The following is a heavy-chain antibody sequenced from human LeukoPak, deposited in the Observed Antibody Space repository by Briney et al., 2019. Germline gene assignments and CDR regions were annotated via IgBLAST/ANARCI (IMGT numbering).Heavy chain of an antibody. D-gene: IGHD3-22*01. CDR3: ARRGYYDSSGYDY. V-gene: IGHV3-7*02. J-gene: IGHJ4*02. CDR1: GFTHSNYW. CDR2: IKPDGSEK. Sequence: GGSLRLSCAASGFTHSNYWMTWVRQAPGKGLEWVANIKPDGSEKYYVDSVKGRFTISRDNAKNSLYPQMNSLRVEDTAVYYCARRGYYDSSGYDYWGQGTLVTVSS.